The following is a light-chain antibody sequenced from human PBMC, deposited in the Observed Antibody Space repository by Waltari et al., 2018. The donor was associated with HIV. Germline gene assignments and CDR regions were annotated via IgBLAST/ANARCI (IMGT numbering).Light chain of an antibody. CDR3: QQSYSTPRT. CDR1: QNITSY. J-gene: IGKJ1*01. V-gene: IGKV1-39*01. CDR2: STS. Sequence: DIQMPQSPSSLSASVGDRVTITCRASQNITSYLNWYQQKPGKAPNLLIYSTSTLQSGVPSRFSASGSGTDFTLTISSLQPEDFATYYCQQSYSTPRTFGQGTKVEIK.